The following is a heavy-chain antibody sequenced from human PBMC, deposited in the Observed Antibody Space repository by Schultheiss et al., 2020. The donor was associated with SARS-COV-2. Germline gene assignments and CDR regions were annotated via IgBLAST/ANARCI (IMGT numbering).Heavy chain of an antibody. J-gene: IGHJ6*02. D-gene: IGHD2-2*01. Sequence: GGSLRLSCAASGFTFSSYAMHWVRQAPGKGLEWVAVISYDGNYKYYADSVKGRFTISRDNSKNTLYLQMNSLRANDTAVYYCATDYCSTTSCSRGFYFYGMDVWGQGTTVTVSS. CDR1: GFTFSSYA. CDR3: ATDYCSTTSCSRGFYFYGMDV. V-gene: IGHV3-30*07. CDR2: ISYDGNYK.